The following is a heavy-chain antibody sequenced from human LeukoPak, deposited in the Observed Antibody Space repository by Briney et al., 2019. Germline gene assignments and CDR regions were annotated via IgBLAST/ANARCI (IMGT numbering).Heavy chain of an antibody. CDR1: GFTFSSYS. D-gene: IGHD1-1*01. CDR2: ISSNSSTI. CDR3: ARGFHLESTDY. Sequence: PGGSLRLSCAASGFTFSSYSMNWVRQAPGKGLEWVADISSNSSTIYYADSVKGRFTISRDNAKNSLYLQMNSLRAEDTAVYYCARGFHLESTDYWGQGTLVTVSS. V-gene: IGHV3-48*01. J-gene: IGHJ4*02.